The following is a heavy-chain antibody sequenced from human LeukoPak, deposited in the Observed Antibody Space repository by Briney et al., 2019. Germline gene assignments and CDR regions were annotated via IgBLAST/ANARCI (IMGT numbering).Heavy chain of an antibody. D-gene: IGHD6-6*01. Sequence: ASVEVSCKASGDTFTSYGISWVRQAPGQGLEWMGWISAYNGNTNYAQKLQGRVTVTTDTPTSTAYMELRSLRSDDTAVYYCARGLGIAARAPFDYWGQGTLVTVSS. CDR2: ISAYNGNT. J-gene: IGHJ4*02. CDR1: GDTFTSYG. V-gene: IGHV1-18*01. CDR3: ARGLGIAARAPFDY.